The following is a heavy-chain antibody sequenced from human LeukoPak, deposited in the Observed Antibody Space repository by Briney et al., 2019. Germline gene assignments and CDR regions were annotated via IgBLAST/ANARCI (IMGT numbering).Heavy chain of an antibody. Sequence: GGSLRLFCAASGFTFSSYWMHWLRQAPGKGLVWVSRINSDGSSTSYADSVKGRFTISRDNAKNTLYLQMNSLRAEDTAVYYCARSVSSSSWYSYWGQGTLVTVSS. J-gene: IGHJ4*02. V-gene: IGHV3-74*01. CDR1: GFTFSSYW. D-gene: IGHD6-13*01. CDR3: ARSVSSSSWYSY. CDR2: INSDGSST.